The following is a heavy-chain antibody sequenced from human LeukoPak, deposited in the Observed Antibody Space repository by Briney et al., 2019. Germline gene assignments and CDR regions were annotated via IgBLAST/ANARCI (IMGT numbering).Heavy chain of an antibody. Sequence: ASVKVSCKASGYTFTGYYMHWVRQAPGQGLEWMGWINPNSGGANYAQKFQGRVTMTRDKSIRTAYMELSRLTSDDTAVYYCARNIWFGESADAFDIWGQGTMVTVSS. V-gene: IGHV1-2*02. D-gene: IGHD3-10*01. CDR1: GYTFTGYY. CDR3: ARNIWFGESADAFDI. CDR2: INPNSGGA. J-gene: IGHJ3*02.